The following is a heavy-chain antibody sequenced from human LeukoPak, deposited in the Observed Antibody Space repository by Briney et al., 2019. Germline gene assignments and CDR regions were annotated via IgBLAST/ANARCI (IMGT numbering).Heavy chain of an antibody. V-gene: IGHV1-8*03. CDR2: MNPNSGNT. Sequence: ASVKVSCKASGYTFTSYDINWVRQATGQGLEWMGWMNPNSGNTGYAQKFQGRVTITRNTSISTAYMELSSLRSEDTAVYYCARWATVTSYYFDYWGQGTLVTVSS. D-gene: IGHD4-11*01. CDR3: ARWATVTSYYFDY. J-gene: IGHJ4*02. CDR1: GYTFTSYD.